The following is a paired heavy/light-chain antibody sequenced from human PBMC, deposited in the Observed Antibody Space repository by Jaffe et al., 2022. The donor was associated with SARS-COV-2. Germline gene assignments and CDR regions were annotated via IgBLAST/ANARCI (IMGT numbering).Heavy chain of an antibody. J-gene: IGHJ6*03. CDR2: INPSSGST. Sequence: QVQLVQSGAEVKKPGASVKVSCKASGYTFTSYYMHWVRQAPGQGLEWMGIINPSSGSTSYAQKLRGRVTVTRDTSTSTVYMELSSLRSGDTAVYYCARDAVACGGDCAVRYYYYMDVWGTGTTVTVSS. D-gene: IGHD2-21*02. CDR1: GYTFTSYY. V-gene: IGHV1-46*04. CDR3: ARDAVACGGDCAVRYYYYMDV.
Light chain of an antibody. Sequence: SYELTQPPSVSVSPGQTASITCSGDKLGDKYVCWFQQKPGQSPVLVIHQDDKRPSGIPERFSGSNSGNTATLTISGTQSMDEADYYCQAWDSSTGVFGGGTKLTVL. CDR2: QDD. J-gene: IGLJ2*01. CDR1: KLGDKY. CDR3: QAWDSSTGV. V-gene: IGLV3-1*01.